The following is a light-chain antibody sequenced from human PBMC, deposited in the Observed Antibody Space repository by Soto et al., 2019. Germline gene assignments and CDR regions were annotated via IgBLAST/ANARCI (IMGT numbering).Light chain of an antibody. Sequence: EIVLTQSPATLSLSPGEGVTLSCRASESIGSYLAWFQQKLGQAPRLLIYDASKRATGIPARFSGSGSGTDFTLTMSSLVAEDFAVYYCQQRSDWAITFGQGTRLEIK. J-gene: IGKJ5*01. CDR3: QQRSDWAIT. CDR1: ESIGSY. V-gene: IGKV3-11*01. CDR2: DAS.